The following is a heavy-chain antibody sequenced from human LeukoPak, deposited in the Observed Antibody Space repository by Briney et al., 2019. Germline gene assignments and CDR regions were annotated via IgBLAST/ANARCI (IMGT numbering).Heavy chain of an antibody. D-gene: IGHD3-10*01. CDR3: ARGAYGSGIRGEAHAFDI. Sequence: SDTLSLTCAVSGYSISSSNWWGWIRQPPGKGLEWIGYIYYSGSTYYNPSLKSRVTMSVDTSKNQFSLKLSSVTAVDTAVYYCARGAYGSGIRGEAHAFDIWGQGTMVTVSS. CDR2: IYYSGST. CDR1: GYSISSSNW. J-gene: IGHJ3*02. V-gene: IGHV4-28*01.